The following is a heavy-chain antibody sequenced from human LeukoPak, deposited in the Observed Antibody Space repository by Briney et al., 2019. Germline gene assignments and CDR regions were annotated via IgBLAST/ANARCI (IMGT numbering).Heavy chain of an antibody. CDR1: GYTFTGYY. CDR3: ATQRGSYVWGTDFDY. CDR2: INPNSGDT. V-gene: IGHV1-2*02. D-gene: IGHD3-16*01. Sequence: ASVKVSCKASGYTFTGYYIHWVRQAPGQGLEWMGWINPNSGDTKYAQKFQGRVTMTRDTSISTAYMELSRLRSDDTAVYYCATQRGSYVWGTDFDYWGQGTMVTVSS. J-gene: IGHJ4*03.